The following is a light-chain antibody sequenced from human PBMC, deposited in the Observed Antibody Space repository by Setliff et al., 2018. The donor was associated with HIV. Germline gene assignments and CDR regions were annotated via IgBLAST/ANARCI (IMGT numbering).Light chain of an antibody. CDR2: GAS. CDR3: QQYGNSPPYT. Sequence: EFVLTQTPATLSLSPGESATLSCRASQSLSRDYLAWYQQKPGQAPRLLIYGASSRAAGIPDRFSGSGSGTDFTLTITRLEPEDSAAYYCQQYGNSPPYTFGQGTKVDIK. J-gene: IGKJ2*01. CDR1: QSLSRDY. V-gene: IGKV3-20*01.